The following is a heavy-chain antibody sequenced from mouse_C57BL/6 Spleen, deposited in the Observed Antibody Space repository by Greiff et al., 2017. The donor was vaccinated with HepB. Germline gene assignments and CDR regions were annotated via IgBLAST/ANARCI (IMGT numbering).Heavy chain of an antibody. V-gene: IGHV1-82*01. D-gene: IGHD2-14*01. CDR2: IYPGDGDT. CDR3: AIGNYFDY. Sequence: VQLQQSGPELVKPGASVKISCKASGYAFSSSWMNWVKQRPGKGLEWIGRIYPGDGDTNYNGKFKGKATLTADKSSSTAYMQLSSLTSEASAVYFCAIGNYFDYWGQGTTLTVSS. CDR1: GYAFSSSW. J-gene: IGHJ2*01.